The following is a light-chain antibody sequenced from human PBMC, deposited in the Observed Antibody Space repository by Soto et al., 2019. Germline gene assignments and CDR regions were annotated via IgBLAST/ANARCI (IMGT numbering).Light chain of an antibody. CDR2: GNS. V-gene: IGLV1-40*01. J-gene: IGLJ1*01. Sequence: QSVLTQPASVSGSPGQSITISCTGSSSNIGAGYDVHWYQQRPGTAPKLLIFGNSNRPSGVPDRFSGSKSGTSASLAITGLQAEDEGDYYCQSYDSTLSARYVFGTGTKVTV. CDR1: SSNIGAGYD. CDR3: QSYDSTLSARYV.